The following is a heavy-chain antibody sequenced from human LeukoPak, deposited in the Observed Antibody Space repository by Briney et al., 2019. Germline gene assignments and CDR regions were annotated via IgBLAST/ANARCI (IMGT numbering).Heavy chain of an antibody. CDR2: INPKSGGT. CDR1: GYTFTGYY. Sequence: ASVKVSCKASGYTFTGYYIHWVPQAPGQGLEWMVWINPKSGGTNYAQKFQGRVTRTRARSIDKAYMDLSMLIYDDTAVYYCARDRPGEAALDFWGQGTLVTVPS. V-gene: IGHV1-2*02. CDR3: ARDRPGEAALDF. J-gene: IGHJ4*02.